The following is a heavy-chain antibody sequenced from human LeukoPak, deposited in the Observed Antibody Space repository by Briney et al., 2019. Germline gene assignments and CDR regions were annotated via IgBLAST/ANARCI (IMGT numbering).Heavy chain of an antibody. V-gene: IGHV3-21*01. Sequence: GRSLRLSCAASGFSFSDYAMNWVRQAPGRGLEWVSSITSSSSYIYYADSVRGRFTLSRDNAKNSLYLQMNTVRVEDTAVYFCARWAESGDFQRAVYLDWWGQGTLVTVS. CDR3: ARWAESGDFQRAVYLDW. J-gene: IGHJ4*02. D-gene: IGHD4-17*01. CDR2: ITSSSSYI. CDR1: GFSFSDYA.